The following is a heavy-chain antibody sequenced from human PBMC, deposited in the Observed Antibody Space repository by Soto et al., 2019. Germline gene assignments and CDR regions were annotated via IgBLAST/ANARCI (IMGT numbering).Heavy chain of an antibody. J-gene: IGHJ4*02. V-gene: IGHV3-30*03. D-gene: IGHD2-15*01. CDR3: AMDLYGGSSRFDY. CDR2: ISSDGSKK. Sequence: QVQLVESGGGVVQPGRSLRLSCVASGFTFSNNGIHWVRQAPGKGLEWVAVISSDGSKKYYADSVKGRFTISRDNSKNTLYLQMNSLRAEDTAVYYCAMDLYGGSSRFDYGGQGTLVTASS. CDR1: GFTFSNNG.